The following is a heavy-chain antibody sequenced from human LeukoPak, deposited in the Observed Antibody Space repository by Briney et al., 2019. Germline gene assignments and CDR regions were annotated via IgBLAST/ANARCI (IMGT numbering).Heavy chain of an antibody. CDR2: FSYSGNT. V-gene: IGHV4-39*01. CDR3: ARGEGNWNFADY. J-gene: IGHJ4*02. Sequence: SETLSLTCTVSGDSISRSSHCWGWIRQPPGKGLGWVGVFSYSGNTYYNPSLKSRVTTSIDASKNQFSLGLSSVTAADTAVYYCARGEGNWNFADYWGQGTLVTVSS. CDR1: GDSISRSSHC. D-gene: IGHD1-7*01.